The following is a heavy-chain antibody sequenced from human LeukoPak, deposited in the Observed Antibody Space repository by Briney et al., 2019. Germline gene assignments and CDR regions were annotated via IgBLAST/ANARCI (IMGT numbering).Heavy chain of an antibody. V-gene: IGHV3-21*01. CDR1: GFTFSGYS. Sequence: GGSLRLSCAASGFTFSGYSMNWVRQAPGKGLEWVSSISSSSSYIYYADSVKGRFTISRDNAKNSLYLQMNSLRAEDTAVYYCARDSNLFGTDFDYWGQGTLVTVSS. D-gene: IGHD1-1*01. CDR3: ARDSNLFGTDFDY. J-gene: IGHJ4*02. CDR2: ISSSSSYI.